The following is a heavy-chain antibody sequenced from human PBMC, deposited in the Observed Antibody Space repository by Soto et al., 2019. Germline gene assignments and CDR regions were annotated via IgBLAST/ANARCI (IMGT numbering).Heavy chain of an antibody. CDR1: GFTFSSYW. CDR2: INSDGSST. Sequence: VGSLRLSCAASGFTFSSYWMHWVRQAPGKGLVWVSRINSDGSSTSYADSVKGRFTISRDNAKNTLYLQMNSLRAEDTAVYYCARESATGFWFDPWGQGTLVTVSS. CDR3: ARESATGFWFDP. V-gene: IGHV3-74*01. J-gene: IGHJ5*02. D-gene: IGHD6-25*01.